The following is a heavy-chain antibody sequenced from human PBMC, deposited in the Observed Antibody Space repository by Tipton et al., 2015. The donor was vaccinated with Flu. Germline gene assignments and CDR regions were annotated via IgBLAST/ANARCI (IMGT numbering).Heavy chain of an antibody. Sequence: GEALGSSYFWGWIRQPPGKGLEWIGNIHRGGSPYYNPSLRSRVTLSVDTSKNQFHLRLSSVTAADTAVYYCARDRVAGYGATYHYYHGMDVWGQGTTVTVSS. V-gene: IGHV4-38-2*02. CDR1: GEALGSSYF. J-gene: IGHJ6*02. CDR3: ARDRVAGYGATYHYYHGMDV. D-gene: IGHD4-17*01. CDR2: IHRGGSP.